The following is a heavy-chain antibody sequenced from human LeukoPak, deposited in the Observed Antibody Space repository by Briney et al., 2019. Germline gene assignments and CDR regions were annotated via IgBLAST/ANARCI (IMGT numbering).Heavy chain of an antibody. J-gene: IGHJ6*03. CDR1: GFTFSSYA. D-gene: IGHD2-2*01. Sequence: PGGSLRLSCAASGFTFSSYAMHWVRQAPGKGLEWVAVISYDGSNKYYADSVKGRFTISRDNSKNTLYLQMNSLRAEDTAVYYCARAAAIVVVPAVPHMDVWGKGTTVTVSS. CDR2: ISYDGSNK. V-gene: IGHV3-30-3*01. CDR3: ARAAAIVVVPAVPHMDV.